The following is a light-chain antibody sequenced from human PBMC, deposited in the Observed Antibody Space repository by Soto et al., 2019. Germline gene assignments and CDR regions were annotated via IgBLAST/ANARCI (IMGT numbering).Light chain of an antibody. CDR2: SAS. V-gene: IGKV1-39*01. Sequence: DIQMSQSPSSLSDSVGDRVTISCRASQSIKNSLNWYQQKPGGAPNLLIDSASSLHIGVPSRFTGSKSGPEFTRTRTGLQPEDFATYYCQQFYSGPVTFGQGTRLEI. CDR1: QSIKNS. J-gene: IGKJ5*01. CDR3: QQFYSGPVT.